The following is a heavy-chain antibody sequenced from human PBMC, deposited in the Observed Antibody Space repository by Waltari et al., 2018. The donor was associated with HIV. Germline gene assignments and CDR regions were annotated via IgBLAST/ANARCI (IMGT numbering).Heavy chain of an antibody. V-gene: IGHV3-23*01. D-gene: IGHD3-22*01. J-gene: IGHJ3*02. Sequence: EVQLLESGGGLVQPGESLRLSCAASGFTLGRAALPLVRQAPGKALEWVSILSGSGETSHYADSVRGRFTVSRDNSKNILFLQMNRLRVEDTAVYYCAKGSRTDYEDVYDAFNIWGPGTRVTVSS. CDR2: LSGSGETS. CDR3: AKGSRTDYEDVYDAFNI. CDR1: GFTLGRAA.